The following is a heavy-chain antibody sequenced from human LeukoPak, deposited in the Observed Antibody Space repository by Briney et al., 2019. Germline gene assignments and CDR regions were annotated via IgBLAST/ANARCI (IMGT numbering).Heavy chain of an antibody. CDR2: ITPTSSYI. V-gene: IGHV3-21*01. CDR3: VRLRRSSATGGYYYYYDY. CDR1: GFTFSSFS. D-gene: IGHD3-22*01. J-gene: IGHJ4*02. Sequence: GGSLRLSCGASGFTFSSFSMNWVRQAPGKGLEWVSSITPTSSYIYYADSVRGRFTISRDNAKNSLFLQMDSLSAEDTAVHYCVRLRRSSATGGYYYYYDYWGQGILVTVSS.